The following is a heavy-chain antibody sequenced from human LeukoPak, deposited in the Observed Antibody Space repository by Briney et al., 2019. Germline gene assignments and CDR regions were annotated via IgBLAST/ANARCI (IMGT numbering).Heavy chain of an antibody. CDR1: GLNFDDSA. V-gene: IGHV3-43*02. CDR2: ISADGGST. Sequence: GGSLRLSCVASGLNFDDSAMYWVRHAQGTGLEWVSLISADGGSTFSADSVKGRFSISRDNSKNSLYLQMNSLRSEDTAMYYCAKESGKFDYWGQGTLVAVSS. J-gene: IGHJ4*02. CDR3: AKESGKFDY.